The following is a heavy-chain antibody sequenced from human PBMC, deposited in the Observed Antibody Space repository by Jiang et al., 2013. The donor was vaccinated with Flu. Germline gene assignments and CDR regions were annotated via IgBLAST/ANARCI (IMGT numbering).Heavy chain of an antibody. CDR3: ARRSASLFDY. V-gene: IGHV4-39*01. CDR1: GGSISSSSYY. Sequence: GLVKPSETLSLTCTVSGGSISSSSYYWGWIRQPPGKGLEWIGSIYYSGSTYYNPSLKSRVTISVDTSKNQFSLKLSSVTAADTAVYYCARRSASLFDYWGQGTLVTVSS. J-gene: IGHJ4*02. CDR2: IYYSGST.